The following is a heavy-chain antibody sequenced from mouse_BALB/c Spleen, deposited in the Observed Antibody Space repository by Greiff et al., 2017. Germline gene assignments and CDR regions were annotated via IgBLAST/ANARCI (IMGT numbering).Heavy chain of an antibody. J-gene: IGHJ3*01. CDR2: IRNKANGYTT. V-gene: IGHV7-3*02. CDR1: GFTFTDYY. D-gene: IGHD2-1*01. Sequence: EVMLVESGGGLVQPGGSLRLSCATSGFTFTDYYMSWVRQPPGKALEWLGFIRNKANGYTTEYSASVKGRFTISRDNSQSILYLQMNTLRAEDSATYYCARGIYYGNYGGFAYWGQGTLVTVSA. CDR3: ARGIYYGNYGGFAY.